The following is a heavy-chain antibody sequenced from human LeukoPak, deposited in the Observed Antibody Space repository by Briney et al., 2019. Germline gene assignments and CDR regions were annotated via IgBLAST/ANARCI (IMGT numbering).Heavy chain of an antibody. V-gene: IGHV1-2*02. J-gene: IGHJ4*02. Sequence: ASVKVSCKTSGYTFATYFMHWVPQAPGQGLEWMGYIKPNSGVTNYAQKFRGRLTMTWDTSISTAYIELSGLTSDDTDIYYCARPSDCGSNCYFNFDYWGQGTLVTVSS. CDR2: IKPNSGVT. CDR3: ARPSDCGSNCYFNFDY. D-gene: IGHD2-21*02. CDR1: GYTFATYF.